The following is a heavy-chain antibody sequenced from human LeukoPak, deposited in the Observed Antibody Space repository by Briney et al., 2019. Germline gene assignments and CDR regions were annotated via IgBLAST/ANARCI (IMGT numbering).Heavy chain of an antibody. V-gene: IGHV3-11*01. CDR2: ISSSGSTI. D-gene: IGHD1/OR15-1a*01. CDR1: GFTFSDYY. CDR3: ARGIPNGGNNRYYFDY. Sequence: GGSLRLSCAASGFTFSDYYMSWIRQAPGKGLEWVSYISSSGSTIYYADSVKGRFTISRDNAKNSLYLQMNSLRAEDTAVYYCARGIPNGGNNRYYFDYWGQGTLVTVSS. J-gene: IGHJ4*02.